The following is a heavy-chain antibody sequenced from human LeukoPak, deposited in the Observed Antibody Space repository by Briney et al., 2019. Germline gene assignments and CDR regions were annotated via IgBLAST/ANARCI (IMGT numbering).Heavy chain of an antibody. Sequence: GGSLRLSCAASGFTFSSYSMNWVRQAPGKGLEWVSCINSSSSNINYADSVKGRFTISRDNAKSSLYLQMNSLRAEDTAVYYCARVVGATLDEGWLATLEEGWLDYWGQGTLVTVSS. D-gene: IGHD1-26*01. V-gene: IGHV3-21*01. J-gene: IGHJ4*02. CDR1: GFTFSSYS. CDR3: ARVVGATLDEGWLATLEEGWLDY. CDR2: INSSSSNI.